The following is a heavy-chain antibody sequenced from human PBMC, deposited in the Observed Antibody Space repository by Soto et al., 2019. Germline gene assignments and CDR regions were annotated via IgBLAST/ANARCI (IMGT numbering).Heavy chain of an antibody. V-gene: IGHV4-31*03. CDR3: ARDLGVVAAAGIPSTNWFDP. Sequence: PSETLSLTCTVSGGSISSGGYYWSWIRQHPGKGLEWIGYIYYSGSTYYNPSLKSRVTISVDTSKNQFSLKLSSVTAADTAVYYCARDLGVVAAAGIPSTNWFDPWGQGTLVTVSS. D-gene: IGHD6-13*01. CDR2: IYYSGST. CDR1: GGSISSGGYY. J-gene: IGHJ5*02.